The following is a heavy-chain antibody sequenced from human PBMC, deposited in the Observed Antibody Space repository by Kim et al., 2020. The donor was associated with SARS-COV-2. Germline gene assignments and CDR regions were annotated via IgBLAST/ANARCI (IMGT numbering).Heavy chain of an antibody. D-gene: IGHD3-22*01. CDR3: ARDDLYYDSSGYSAEYF. CDR2: ISYDGSNK. Sequence: GGSLRLSCAASGFTFSSYGMHWVRQAPGKGLEWVAVISYDGSNKYYADSVKGRFTISRDNSKNTLYLQMNSLRAEDTAVYYCARDDLYYDSSGYSAEYF. V-gene: IGHV3-33*05. CDR1: GFTFSSYG. J-gene: IGHJ1*01.